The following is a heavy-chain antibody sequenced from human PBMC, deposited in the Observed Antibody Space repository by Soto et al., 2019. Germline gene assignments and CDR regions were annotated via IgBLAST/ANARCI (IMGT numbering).Heavy chain of an antibody. CDR2: IKQDGSEK. CDR1: VFTFSSYW. D-gene: IGHD3-22*01. Sequence: HPGGSLRLSCAASVFTFSSYWMSWVRQAPGKGLECVSNIKQDGSEKYYVDSVKGRFTISRYDAKASLFLQMNSLRADYTAVYYCAREADFDSSGYVLEYWGLGTRVTVSS. J-gene: IGHJ4*02. CDR3: AREADFDSSGYVLEY. V-gene: IGHV3-7*01.